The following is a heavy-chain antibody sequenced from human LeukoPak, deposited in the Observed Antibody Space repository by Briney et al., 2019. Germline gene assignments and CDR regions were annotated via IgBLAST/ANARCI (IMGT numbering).Heavy chain of an antibody. CDR2: ISYDGSHK. J-gene: IGHJ6*02. CDR1: GFTFSSYG. V-gene: IGHV3-30*03. Sequence: GGSLRLSCAASGFTFSSYGMHWVRQAPGKGLEWVAVISYDGSHKYSADSVKGRFTISRDNSKNTLYLQMNSLRTEDTAVYFCSASRPHYGDYYGLDVWGHRTTVTASS. CDR3: SASRPHYGDYYGLDV. D-gene: IGHD4/OR15-4a*01.